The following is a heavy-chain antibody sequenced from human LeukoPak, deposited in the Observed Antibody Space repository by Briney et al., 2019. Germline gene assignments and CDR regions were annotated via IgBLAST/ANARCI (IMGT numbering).Heavy chain of an antibody. CDR1: GFTFSNYW. D-gene: IGHD3-3*01. CDR2: IKQDGSEK. CDR3: ARGPDYGSFDY. Sequence: GGSLRLSCAASGFTFSNYWMTWVRQAPGKGLEWVAHIKQDGSEKYYVDSVKGRFTISRDDAKNSLYLQVNSLRAEDTAVYYCARGPDYGSFDYWGQGTLVTVSS. V-gene: IGHV3-7*01. J-gene: IGHJ4*02.